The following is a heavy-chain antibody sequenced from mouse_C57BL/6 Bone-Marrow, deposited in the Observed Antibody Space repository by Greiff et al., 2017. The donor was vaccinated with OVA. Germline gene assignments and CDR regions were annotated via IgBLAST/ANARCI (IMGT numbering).Heavy chain of an antibody. CDR2: ISNGGGST. CDR3: ARHNGHNGGWFAY. D-gene: IGHD6-1*01. CDR1: GFTFSDYY. J-gene: IGHJ3*01. Sequence: EVKLVESGGGLVQPGGSLKLSCAASGFTFSDYYMYWVRQTPAKRLEWVAYISNGGGSTYYPDTVKGRFTISRDNAKHTLDLQMSRLKSEDTAMYYWARHNGHNGGWFAYWGQGTLVTVSA. V-gene: IGHV5-12*01.